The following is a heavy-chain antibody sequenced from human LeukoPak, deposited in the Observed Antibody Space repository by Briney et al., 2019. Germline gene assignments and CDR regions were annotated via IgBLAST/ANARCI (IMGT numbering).Heavy chain of an antibody. D-gene: IGHD3-10*01. CDR1: GYTFTGYY. J-gene: IGHJ6*03. V-gene: IGHV1-2*02. CDR2: INPNSGGT. CDR3: ARDWEWFGESRYYYYYMDV. Sequence: ASVKVSCKASGYTFTGYYMHWVRQAPGQGLEWMGWINPNSGGTNYAQKFQGRVTMTRDTPISTAYMELSRLRSDDTAVYYCARDWEWFGESRYYYYYMDVWGKGTTVTVSS.